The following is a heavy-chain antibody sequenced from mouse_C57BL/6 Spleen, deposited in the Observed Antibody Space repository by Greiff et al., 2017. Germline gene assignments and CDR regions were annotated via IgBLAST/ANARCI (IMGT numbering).Heavy chain of an antibody. CDR3: VRHAVYYYGSSYWWYFDV. CDR1: GFSFNTYA. V-gene: IGHV10-1*01. D-gene: IGHD1-1*01. CDR2: IRSKSNNYAT. J-gene: IGHJ1*03. Sequence: EVQLVESGGGLVQPKGSLKLSCAASGFSFNTYAMNWVRQAPGKGLEWVARIRSKSNNYATYYADSVKDRFTISRDDSESMLYLQMNNLKTEDTAMYYCVRHAVYYYGSSYWWYFDVWGTGTTVTVSS.